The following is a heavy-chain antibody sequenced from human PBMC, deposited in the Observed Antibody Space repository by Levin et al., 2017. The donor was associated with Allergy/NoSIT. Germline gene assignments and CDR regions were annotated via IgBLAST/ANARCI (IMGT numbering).Heavy chain of an antibody. V-gene: IGHV3-7*04. CDR1: GFTFSSYW. Sequence: GGSLRLSCAASGFTFSSYWMSWVRQAPGKGLEWVANIKQDGSEKYYVDSVKGRFTISRDNAKNSLYLQMNSLRAEDTAVYYCARFKECSSTSCYAGHNWFDPWGQGTLVTVSS. J-gene: IGHJ5*02. D-gene: IGHD2-2*01. CDR3: ARFKECSSTSCYAGHNWFDP. CDR2: IKQDGSEK.